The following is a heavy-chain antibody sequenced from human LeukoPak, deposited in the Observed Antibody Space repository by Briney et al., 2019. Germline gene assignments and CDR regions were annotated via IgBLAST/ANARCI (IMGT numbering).Heavy chain of an antibody. CDR3: AKGGDYYGSGSYYTY. CDR2: FSGTSGST. D-gene: IGHD3-10*01. V-gene: IGHV3-23*01. J-gene: IGHJ4*02. CDR1: GFSFSNYA. Sequence: GGSLRLSCAASGFSFSNYAMTWVRQAPGKGLEWVSSFSGTSGSTFYADSVKGRFTISRDNSKNTLYLQMNSLRAEDTALYYCAKGGDYYGSGSYYTYWGQGTLVTVSS.